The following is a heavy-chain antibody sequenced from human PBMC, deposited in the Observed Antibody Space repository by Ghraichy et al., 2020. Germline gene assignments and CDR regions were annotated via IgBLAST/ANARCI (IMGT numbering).Heavy chain of an antibody. CDR1: GFSLSTSGMC. J-gene: IGHJ4*02. CDR2: IDWDDDK. Sequence: SGPTLVKPTQTLTLTCTFSGFSLSTSGMCVSWIRQPPGKALEWLARIDWDDDKYYSTSLKTRLTISKDTSKNQVVLTMTNMDPGDTATYYCARIHGDGYAFDYWGQGTLVTVSS. CDR3: ARIHGDGYAFDY. V-gene: IGHV2-70*11. D-gene: IGHD5-24*01.